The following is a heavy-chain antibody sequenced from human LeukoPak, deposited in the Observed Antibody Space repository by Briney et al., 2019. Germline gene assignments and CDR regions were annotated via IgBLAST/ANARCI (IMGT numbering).Heavy chain of an antibody. CDR1: GYSFTSYW. Sequence: GESLKTSCKGSGYSFTSYWIGWVRQMPGKGLEWMGIIYPGDSDTRYSPSFQGRVTISADKSISTAYLQWSSLKASDTAMYYCARRRDLYSGSYYPFDYWGQGTLVTVSS. J-gene: IGHJ4*02. CDR2: IYPGDSDT. V-gene: IGHV5-51*01. D-gene: IGHD1-26*01. CDR3: ARRRDLYSGSYYPFDY.